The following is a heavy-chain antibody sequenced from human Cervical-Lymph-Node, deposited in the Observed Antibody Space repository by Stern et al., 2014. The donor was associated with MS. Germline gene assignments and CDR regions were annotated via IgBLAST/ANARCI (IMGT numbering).Heavy chain of an antibody. D-gene: IGHD6-13*01. CDR1: GDSIRSSY. V-gene: IGHV4-59*01. J-gene: IGHJ4*02. Sequence: QLQLQESGPGLVKPSETLSLTCTVSGDSIRSSYWSWIRKSPGKGLEWIGYVGYSGDTNYNPSLQSRVTISVDTSRNHFSLKVTSVTAADTAMYFCARGSSTWRLFDYWGQGTLVTVSS. CDR3: ARGSSTWRLFDY. CDR2: VGYSGDT.